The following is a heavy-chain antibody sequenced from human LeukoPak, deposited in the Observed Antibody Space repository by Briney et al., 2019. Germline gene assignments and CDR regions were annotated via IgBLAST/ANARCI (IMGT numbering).Heavy chain of an antibody. CDR1: GGSISSYY. CDR3: ASARGYSYGYDY. J-gene: IGHJ4*02. Sequence: PSETLSLTFTVSGGSISSYYWSWIRQPPGKGLEWIGYIYYSGSTNYNPSLKSRVTISVDTSKNQFSLKLSSVTAADTAVYYCASARGYSYGYDYWGQGTLVTVSS. D-gene: IGHD5-18*01. CDR2: IYYSGST. V-gene: IGHV4-59*01.